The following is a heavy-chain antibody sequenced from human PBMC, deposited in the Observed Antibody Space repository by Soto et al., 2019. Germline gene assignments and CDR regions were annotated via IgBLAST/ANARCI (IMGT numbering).Heavy chain of an antibody. Sequence: EVQLIESGGGLVQPGGSLRLSCAASGFTFSTSYMSWVRQAPGQGLEWLAVIKPDGSQQYYVDAVKGRFTISKDNGVNSLYLQIHRRRVEDTAVYYCWRQWNVPQVLWGQGTLLAVSS. V-gene: IGHV3-7*01. CDR3: WRQWNVPQVL. CDR2: IKPDGSQQ. J-gene: IGHJ4*02. CDR1: GFTFSTSY. D-gene: IGHD6-19*01.